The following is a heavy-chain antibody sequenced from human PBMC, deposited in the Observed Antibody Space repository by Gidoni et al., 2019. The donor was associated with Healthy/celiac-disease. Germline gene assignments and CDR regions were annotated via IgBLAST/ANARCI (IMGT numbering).Heavy chain of an antibody. Sequence: QVTLKESGPVLVTPTETLTLTCTVSGFSLSNARMGVSWIRQPPGKALEWLAHIFSNDEKSYSTSLKSRLTISKDTSKSQVVLTMTNMDPVDTATDYCARTLRAQYYFDYWGQGTLVTVSS. CDR1: GFSLSNARMG. V-gene: IGHV2-26*01. CDR2: IFSNDEK. J-gene: IGHJ4*02. D-gene: IGHD1-26*01. CDR3: ARTLRAQYYFDY.